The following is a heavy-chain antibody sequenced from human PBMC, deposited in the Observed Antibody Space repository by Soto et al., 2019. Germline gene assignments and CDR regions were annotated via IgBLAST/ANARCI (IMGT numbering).Heavy chain of an antibody. CDR2: IWHDGTRK. CDR1: DFAFRLHG. J-gene: IGHJ6*02. V-gene: IGHV3-33*01. Sequence: QVHLVESGGGVVQPGGSLTLSCSVSDFAFRLHGIHWVRHTPGKGLEWVAMIWHDGTRKYFRDSVRGRFTISRDSAKNKVYLLMNNLRGDDSALYFCARDRSSSYSYAMDLWGQGTTVTVSS. D-gene: IGHD3-10*01. CDR3: ARDRSSSYSYAMDL.